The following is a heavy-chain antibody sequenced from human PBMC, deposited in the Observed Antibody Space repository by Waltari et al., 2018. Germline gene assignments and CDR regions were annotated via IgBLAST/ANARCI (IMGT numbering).Heavy chain of an antibody. J-gene: IGHJ4*02. CDR3: ARVPAAAVTDYFDY. CDR2: ISSSSSYI. D-gene: IGHD6-13*01. CDR1: GFTFSSYS. V-gene: IGHV3-21*01. Sequence: EVQLVESGGGLVKPGGYLRLSCAASGFTFSSYSMNWVRQAPGKGLEWVSSISSSSSYIYYADAVKGRFTISRDNAKNSLYLQMNSLRAEDTAVYYCARVPAAAVTDYFDYWGQGTLVTVSS.